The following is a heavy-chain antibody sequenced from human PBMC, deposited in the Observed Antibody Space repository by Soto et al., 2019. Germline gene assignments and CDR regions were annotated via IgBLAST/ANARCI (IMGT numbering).Heavy chain of an antibody. Sequence: KPSETLSLTCTVSGGSISSYYWSWIRQPPGKGLEWIGYIYYSGSTNYDPSLKSRVTISADTSQNQFSLDLTSVTATDTAVYFCARHPGYCSGGSCNGQYTLDVWGQRTTVTVSS. CDR3: ARHPGYCSGGSCNGQYTLDV. CDR1: GGSISSYY. V-gene: IGHV4-59*08. D-gene: IGHD2-15*01. CDR2: IYYSGST. J-gene: IGHJ6*02.